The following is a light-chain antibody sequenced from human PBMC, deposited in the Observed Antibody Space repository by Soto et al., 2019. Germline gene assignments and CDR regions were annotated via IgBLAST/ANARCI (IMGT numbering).Light chain of an antibody. V-gene: IGLV4-69*01. CDR2: INYDGSH. Sequence: QSVLTQSPSASASLGASVELTCTLNNGYTTYAIAWHQQVSEKGPRFLMKINYDGSHSKGDGFFDRFSGSSSGAERHLTISSLQTEDEADYFCQSLGTGIQVFGAGPKVT. CDR1: NGYTTYA. CDR3: QSLGTGIQV. J-gene: IGLJ3*02.